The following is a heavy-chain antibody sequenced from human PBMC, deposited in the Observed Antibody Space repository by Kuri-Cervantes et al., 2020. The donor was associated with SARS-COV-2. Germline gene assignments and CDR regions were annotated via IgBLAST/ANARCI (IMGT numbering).Heavy chain of an antibody. CDR1: GVAVQYFF. D-gene: IGHD2-8*01. Sequence: SETLSLTCSVSGVAVQYFFWTWIRQTPGKGLEWIGFISDSGTTTYNPSLRSRVSISVDTSTNHLSLNVRSVTAEDAATYYCAGVSASPFPQGRKTYIAGYFDSWGQGTLVTVSS. V-gene: IGHV4-59*02. J-gene: IGHJ4*02. CDR3: AGVSASPFPQGRKTYIAGYFDS. CDR2: ISDSGTT.